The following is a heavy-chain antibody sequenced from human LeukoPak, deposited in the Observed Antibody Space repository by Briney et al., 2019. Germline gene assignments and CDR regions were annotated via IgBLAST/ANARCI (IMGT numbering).Heavy chain of an antibody. J-gene: IGHJ4*02. CDR1: GGSISSSSYY. Sequence: PSETLSLTCTVSGGSISSSSYYWGWIRQPPGKGLEWIGSIYYSGSTYYNPSLKSRVTISVDTSKNQFSLKLSSVTAADTAVYYCARGYCSGGSCYSHFDYWGQGTLVTVSS. V-gene: IGHV4-39*07. D-gene: IGHD2-15*01. CDR3: ARGYCSGGSCYSHFDY. CDR2: IYYSGST.